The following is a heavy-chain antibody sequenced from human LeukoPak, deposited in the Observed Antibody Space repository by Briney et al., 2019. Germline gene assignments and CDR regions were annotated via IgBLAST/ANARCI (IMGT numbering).Heavy chain of an antibody. CDR1: GFTFSSYA. D-gene: IGHD3-22*01. J-gene: IGHJ3*02. Sequence: PGGSLRLSCAASGFTFSSYAMSWVRQAPGKGLEWVSAISGSGGSTYYADSVKGRFTISRDNSKNTLYPQMNSLRAEDTAVYYCAKKYNPTYYYDSSGYWDAFDIWGQGTMVTVSS. CDR3: AKKYNPTYYYDSSGYWDAFDI. V-gene: IGHV3-23*01. CDR2: ISGSGGST.